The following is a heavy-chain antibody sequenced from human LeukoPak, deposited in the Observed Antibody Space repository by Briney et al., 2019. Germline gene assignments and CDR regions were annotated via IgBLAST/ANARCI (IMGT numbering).Heavy chain of an antibody. Sequence: KSGGSLRLTCAASGFSFSAYGMNWVRQAPGKGLEWIGYTHNSGSTNYNPSLKRRITMSVDTSKNQISLKLSSVTAADTGVYYCAREMNYYDSSSGYYLHYFDNWGQGTLVTVSS. CDR3: AREMNYYDSSSGYYLHYFDN. CDR1: GFSFSAYG. V-gene: IGHV4-59*01. J-gene: IGHJ4*02. CDR2: THNSGST. D-gene: IGHD3-22*01.